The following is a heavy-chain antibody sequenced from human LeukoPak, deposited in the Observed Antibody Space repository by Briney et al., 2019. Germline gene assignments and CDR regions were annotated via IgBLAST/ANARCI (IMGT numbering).Heavy chain of an antibody. CDR3: ARGGPNYALDY. CDR2: IYPRDSDT. Sequence: GESLKISCKGSGYSFTNYWIGWVRQLPGKGLEWMGIIYPRDSDTRYSPSFQGQVTISTDKSISTAYLQWSSLKASDTAMYFCARGGPNYALDYWGQGTLVTVSS. CDR1: GYSFTNYW. V-gene: IGHV5-51*01. D-gene: IGHD2-2*01. J-gene: IGHJ4*02.